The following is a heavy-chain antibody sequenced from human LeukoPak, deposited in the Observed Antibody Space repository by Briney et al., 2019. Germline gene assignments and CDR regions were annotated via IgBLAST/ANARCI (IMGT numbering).Heavy chain of an antibody. CDR3: VKGTQLPDYYYGMDV. V-gene: IGHV3-23*01. CDR2: ISGSGGST. CDR1: GFTFSSYA. Sequence: GGSLRLSCAASGFTFSSYAMSWVRQAPGKGLEWVSAISGSGGSTYYADSVKGRFTISRDNSKNTLYLQMNSLRAEDTAVYYCVKGTQLPDYYYGMDVWGQGTTVTVSS. D-gene: IGHD2-2*01. J-gene: IGHJ6*02.